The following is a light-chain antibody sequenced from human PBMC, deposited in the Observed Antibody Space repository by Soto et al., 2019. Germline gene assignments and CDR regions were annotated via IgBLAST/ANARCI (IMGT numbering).Light chain of an antibody. Sequence: DIQMTQSPSSLSASVGDRVTITCRASQSISSYLNWYQQKPGKAPKLLIYAASSLQSGVPSRFSGSGSGTDVTLTISSLQPEDFATYYCQQSYSTPGFGGGTKVEIK. CDR1: QSISSY. J-gene: IGKJ4*01. CDR2: AAS. CDR3: QQSYSTPG. V-gene: IGKV1-39*01.